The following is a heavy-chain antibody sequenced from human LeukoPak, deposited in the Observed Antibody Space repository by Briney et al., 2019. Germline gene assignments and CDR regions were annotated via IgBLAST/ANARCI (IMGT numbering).Heavy chain of an antibody. D-gene: IGHD3-16*02. CDR3: ARQELTYDFVWGSYRQYYFDY. Sequence: SETLSLTCTVSGGSISTYYWSWIRQPPGKGLEWIGYISYTGSTSYNPSLKSRVTVSVDTSKNHFSLKLTSVTAADTAMYYCARQELTYDFVWGSYRQYYFDYWGQGTLVTVSS. J-gene: IGHJ4*02. CDR1: GGSISTYY. CDR2: ISYTGST. V-gene: IGHV4-59*08.